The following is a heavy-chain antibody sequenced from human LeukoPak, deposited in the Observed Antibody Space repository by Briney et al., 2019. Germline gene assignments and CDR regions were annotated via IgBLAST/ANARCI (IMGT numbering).Heavy chain of an antibody. J-gene: IGHJ4*02. Sequence: PSETLSLTCAVSGGSISSSNWWSWVRQPPGKGLEWIGEIYHSGTTNYNPSLKSRVTISVDKSKNQFSLKLRSVTAADTAVYYCARVYRDYEYIDLWGQGTLVTVSS. D-gene: IGHD5-12*01. CDR2: IYHSGTT. CDR3: ARVYRDYEYIDL. V-gene: IGHV4-4*02. CDR1: GGSISSSNW.